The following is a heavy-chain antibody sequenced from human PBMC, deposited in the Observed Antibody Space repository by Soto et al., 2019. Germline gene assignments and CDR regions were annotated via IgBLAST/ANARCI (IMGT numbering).Heavy chain of an antibody. Sequence: QAPLVPSGPEVKKPGASVKVSCKTSGYRFSSFGIAWVRKVPGQQLEWLGGKGAYNGYMNYAQRFQGRFIMTTDSSTNTAFRELKSLTSNDAAVYYCARVEAGMEVWGQWTTVTVSS. CDR3: ARVEAGMEV. V-gene: IGHV1-18*01. CDR2: KGAYNGYM. J-gene: IGHJ6*02. CDR1: GYRFSSFG.